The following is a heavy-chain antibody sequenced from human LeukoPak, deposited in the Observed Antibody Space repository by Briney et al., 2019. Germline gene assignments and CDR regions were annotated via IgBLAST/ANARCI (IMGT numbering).Heavy chain of an antibody. Sequence: SETLSLTCAVYGGSFSGYYWSWIRQPPGKGLEWIGEINHSGSTNYNPSLKSRVTISVDTSKNQFSLKLSSVTAADTAVYYCARGGPYCGGDCYFPRPRYNWFDPWGQGTLVTVSS. CDR2: INHSGST. V-gene: IGHV4-34*01. CDR3: ARGGPYCGGDCYFPRPRYNWFDP. J-gene: IGHJ5*02. CDR1: GGSFSGYY. D-gene: IGHD2-21*02.